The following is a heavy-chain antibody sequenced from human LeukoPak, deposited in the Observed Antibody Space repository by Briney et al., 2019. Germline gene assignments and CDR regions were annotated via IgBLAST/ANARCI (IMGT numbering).Heavy chain of an antibody. V-gene: IGHV7-4-1*02. Sequence: GASVKVSCKASGYTFTSYAMTWVRQAPGPGLEWRGWINTNTGNPTYAQGFTGRFVFSLDTSVSTAYLQISSLKAEDTAGSYCARGEYSSGWYQTYYYGMDVWGQGTTVTASS. CDR2: INTNTGNP. CDR1: GYTFTSYA. D-gene: IGHD6-19*01. J-gene: IGHJ6*02. CDR3: ARGEYSSGWYQTYYYGMDV.